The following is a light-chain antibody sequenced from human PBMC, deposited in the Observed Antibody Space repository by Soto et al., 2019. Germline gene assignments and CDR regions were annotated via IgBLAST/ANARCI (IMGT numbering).Light chain of an antibody. V-gene: IGKV3-11*01. Sequence: EIVLTQSPATLSLSPGERATLSCRASQSLNSYLAWCQQKPGQAPRLLIYDASNRATGIPARFSGSGSGTDFTLTISSLEPADFAVYYCQQRRDWPLTFGGGTKVEIK. J-gene: IGKJ4*01. CDR3: QQRRDWPLT. CDR2: DAS. CDR1: QSLNSY.